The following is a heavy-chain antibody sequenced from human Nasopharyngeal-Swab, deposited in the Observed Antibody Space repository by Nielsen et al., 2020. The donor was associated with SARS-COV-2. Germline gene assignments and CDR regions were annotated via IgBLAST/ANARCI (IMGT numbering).Heavy chain of an antibody. CDR3: AKDQGYSYGAPDS. V-gene: IGHV3-23*01. J-gene: IGHJ4*02. D-gene: IGHD5-18*01. Sequence: GESLKISCAASGFTFSIYAMTWVRQAPGKGLEWVSVITDSGDSTYYADSVKGRFTISRDNSKNTLYLQMNSLTADDTALYYCAKDQGYSYGAPDSWGQGTLVTVSS. CDR1: GFTFSIYA. CDR2: ITDSGDST.